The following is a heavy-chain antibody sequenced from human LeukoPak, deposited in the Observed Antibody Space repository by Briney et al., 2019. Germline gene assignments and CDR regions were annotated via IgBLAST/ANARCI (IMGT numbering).Heavy chain of an antibody. Sequence: PSETLSLTCAVYGGSFSGYYWSWIRQPPGKGLEWIGEINHSGSTNYNPSLKSRVTISVDTSKNQFSLKLSSVTAADTAVYYCAGTTIAAAGMIGYWGQGTLVTVSS. V-gene: IGHV4-34*01. CDR3: AGTTIAAAGMIGY. D-gene: IGHD6-13*01. CDR1: GGSFSGYY. J-gene: IGHJ4*02. CDR2: INHSGST.